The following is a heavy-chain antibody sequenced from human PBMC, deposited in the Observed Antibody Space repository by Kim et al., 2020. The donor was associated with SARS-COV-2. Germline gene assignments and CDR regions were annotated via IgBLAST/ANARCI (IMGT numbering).Heavy chain of an antibody. J-gene: IGHJ6*02. V-gene: IGHV3-64D*09. Sequence: GGSLRLSCSASGFTFSSYAMHWVRQAPGKGLEYVSAISSNGGSTYYADSVKGRFTISRDNSKNTLYLQMSSLRAEDTAVYYCVKDPDGATVTTWGYGMDVWGQGTTVTVSS. CDR2: ISSNGGST. CDR1: GFTFSSYA. D-gene: IGHD4-4*01. CDR3: VKDPDGATVTTWGYGMDV.